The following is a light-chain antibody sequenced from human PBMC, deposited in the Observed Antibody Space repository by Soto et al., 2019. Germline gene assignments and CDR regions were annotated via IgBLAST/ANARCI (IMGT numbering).Light chain of an antibody. V-gene: IGKV1-5*03. Sequence: DIQMTQSPSTLSASVGDRVTITCRASQSISNWLAWYQQKPGKAPKLLIYKASSSESGVPSRFSGSGSGTEFTLTISSLQPDDFATYYCQQYNSFSPWTFGQGTKVEIK. CDR1: QSISNW. CDR2: KAS. J-gene: IGKJ1*01. CDR3: QQYNSFSPWT.